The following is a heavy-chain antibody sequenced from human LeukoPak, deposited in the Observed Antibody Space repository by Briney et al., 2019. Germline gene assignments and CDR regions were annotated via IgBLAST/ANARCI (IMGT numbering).Heavy chain of an antibody. CDR3: AREGDGYNWAY. Sequence: GGSLRLSCAASGFTFSTYRMNWVRQAPGKGLEWVSSISSSSAYIYYADSVKGRFTISRDNPRNSLYLQMNSLRADDTAVYYCAREGDGYNWAYWGQGTLVTVSS. CDR2: ISSSSAYI. V-gene: IGHV3-21*01. J-gene: IGHJ4*02. CDR1: GFTFSTYR. D-gene: IGHD5-24*01.